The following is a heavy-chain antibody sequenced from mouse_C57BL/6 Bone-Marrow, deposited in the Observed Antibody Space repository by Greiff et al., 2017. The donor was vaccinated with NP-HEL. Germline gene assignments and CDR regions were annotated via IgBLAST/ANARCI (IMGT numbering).Heavy chain of an antibody. CDR3: ARRNDGYYVFAY. CDR2: ILPGSGST. J-gene: IGHJ3*01. D-gene: IGHD2-3*01. V-gene: IGHV1-9*01. CDR1: GYTFTGYW. Sequence: QVQLKESGAELMKPGASVKLSCKATGYTFTGYWIEWVKQRPGHGLEWIGEILPGSGSTNYNEKFKGKATFTADKSSNTAYMQLSSLTTEDSAIYYCARRNDGYYVFAYWGQGTLVTVSA.